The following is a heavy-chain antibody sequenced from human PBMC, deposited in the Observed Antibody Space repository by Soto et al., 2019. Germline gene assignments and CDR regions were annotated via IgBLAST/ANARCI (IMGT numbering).Heavy chain of an antibody. Sequence: SETLSLTCTLSGGSVRAPDWWNWVRQSPDKGLEWIAEVHVSGHSNYNPSLRSRVSVSIDSSKNQFYLNLNSVTAADTAIYYCARVRQGCSANNCYFDPWGQGTQVTVSS. D-gene: IGHD1-1*01. J-gene: IGHJ5*01. CDR3: ARVRQGCSANNCYFDP. V-gene: IGHV4-4*02. CDR2: VHVSGHS. CDR1: GGSVRAPDW.